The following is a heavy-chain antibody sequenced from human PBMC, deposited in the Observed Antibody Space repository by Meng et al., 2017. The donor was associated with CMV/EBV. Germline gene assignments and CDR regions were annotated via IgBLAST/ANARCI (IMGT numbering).Heavy chain of an antibody. D-gene: IGHD2-2*01. CDR2: IESDGRIT. V-gene: IGHV3-74*03. J-gene: IGHJ6*02. CDR1: GFTFRSYW. CDR3: AGERVRNFVVAPGASRTAAPAGMDV. Sequence: GGSLRLSCAVSGFTFRSYWMHWVRQAPGKGLVWVSRIESDGRITTYADSVKGRFIISRDNAKNTLYLQMNSLRAEDTAVYYCAGERVRNFVVAPGASRTAAPAGMDVWGQGTAVTVSS.